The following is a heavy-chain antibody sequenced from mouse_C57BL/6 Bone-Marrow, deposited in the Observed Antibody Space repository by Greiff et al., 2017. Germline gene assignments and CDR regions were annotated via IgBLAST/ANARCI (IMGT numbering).Heavy chain of an antibody. CDR3: ARMIYYDYEGAMDY. CDR2: ISSGSSTI. CDR1: GFTFSDYG. D-gene: IGHD2-4*01. J-gene: IGHJ4*01. V-gene: IGHV5-17*01. Sequence: EVQLQESGGGLVKPGGSLKLSCAASGFTFSDYGMHWVRQAPEKGLEWVAYISSGSSTIYYADTVKGRFPISRDNAKNTLFLQMTSLRSEDTAMYYCARMIYYDYEGAMDYWGQGTSVTVSS.